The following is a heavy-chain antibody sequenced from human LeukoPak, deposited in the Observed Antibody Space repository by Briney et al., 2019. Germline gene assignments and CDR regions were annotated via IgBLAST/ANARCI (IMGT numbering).Heavy chain of an antibody. Sequence: SETLSLTCTVSGYSISSGYYWGWIRQPPGKGLEWIGSIYHSGSTYYNPSLKSRVTISVDTSKNQFSLKLSSVTAADTAVYYCARARSRTTVTSPFDYWGQGTLVTVSS. CDR1: GYSISSGYY. D-gene: IGHD4-17*01. V-gene: IGHV4-38-2*02. CDR3: ARARSRTTVTSPFDY. CDR2: IYHSGST. J-gene: IGHJ4*02.